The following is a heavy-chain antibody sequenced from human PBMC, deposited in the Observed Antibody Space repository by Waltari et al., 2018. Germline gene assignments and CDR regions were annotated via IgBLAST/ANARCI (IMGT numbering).Heavy chain of an antibody. CDR3: ARGRGYIIDY. D-gene: IGHD3-22*01. V-gene: IGHV3-7*01. CDR1: GSSFSSYW. Sequence: EVQVVESGGGLVQPGGSLRLSCATSGSSFSSYWMNGVRQAQGKGLEWVAIIKGDGSEKHYVDSVKGRFTISRDNARNSLFLQMNSLRAEDTAVYFCARGRGYIIDYWGQGSLVTVSS. J-gene: IGHJ4*02. CDR2: IKGDGSEK.